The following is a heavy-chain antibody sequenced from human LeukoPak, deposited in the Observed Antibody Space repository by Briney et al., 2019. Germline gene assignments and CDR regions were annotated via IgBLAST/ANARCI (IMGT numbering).Heavy chain of an antibody. Sequence: ASVKVSCKASGGTFSSYAISWVQQAPGQGLEWMGGIIPIFGTANYAQKFQGRVTITTDESTSTAYMELSSLRSEDTAVYYCAVTYYYGSGRRRMGFYFDYWGQGTLVTVSS. CDR2: IIPIFGTA. J-gene: IGHJ4*02. CDR1: GGTFSSYA. V-gene: IGHV1-69*05. CDR3: AVTYYYGSGRRRMGFYFDY. D-gene: IGHD3-10*01.